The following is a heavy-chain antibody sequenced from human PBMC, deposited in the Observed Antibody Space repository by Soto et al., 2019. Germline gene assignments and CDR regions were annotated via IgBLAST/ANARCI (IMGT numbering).Heavy chain of an antibody. Sequence: SETLSLTCAVSGGSISSSNWWSWVRQPPGKGLEWIGEIYHSGSTNYNPSLKSRVTISVDKSKNQFSLKLSSVTAADTAVYYCARATTRLLTLTRYFDYWGQGTLVTVPQ. V-gene: IGHV4-4*02. J-gene: IGHJ4*02. CDR2: IYHSGST. CDR1: GGSISSSNW. CDR3: ARATTRLLTLTRYFDY. D-gene: IGHD1-26*01.